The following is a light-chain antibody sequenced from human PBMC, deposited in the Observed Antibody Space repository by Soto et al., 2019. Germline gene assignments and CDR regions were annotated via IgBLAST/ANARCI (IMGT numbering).Light chain of an antibody. V-gene: IGKV1-39*01. Sequence: DIQMTQSPSSLSASVGDRVTITCRASQTISSYLNWYQQKPGKAPKLLIYAASILQNGVPSRFSGSGSGTDFTLTISSLQTEDFASYYCQQSHSIPYTFGQGTKLEIK. CDR3: QQSHSIPYT. CDR1: QTISSY. CDR2: AAS. J-gene: IGKJ2*01.